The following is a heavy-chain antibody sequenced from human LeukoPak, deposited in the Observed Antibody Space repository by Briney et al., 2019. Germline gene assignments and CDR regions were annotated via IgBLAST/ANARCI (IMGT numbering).Heavy chain of an antibody. D-gene: IGHD2-2*01. CDR2: MNPNSGNT. V-gene: IGHV1-8*01. CDR1: GYTFTSCD. J-gene: IGHJ6*02. Sequence: ASVKVSCKASGYTFTSCDINWVRQATGQGLEWMGWMNPNSGNTGYAQKFQGRVTMTRNTSISTAYMELSSLRSEDTAVYYCARGPGYCSSTSCYWPPWYYYYYYGMDVWGQGTTVTVSS. CDR3: ARGPGYCSSTSCYWPPWYYYYYYGMDV.